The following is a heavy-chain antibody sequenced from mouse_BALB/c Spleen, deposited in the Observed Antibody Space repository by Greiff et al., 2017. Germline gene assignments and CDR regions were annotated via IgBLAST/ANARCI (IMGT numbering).Heavy chain of an antibody. J-gene: IGHJ3*01. CDR3: AREGWSPAWFAY. Sequence: DVQLVESGGGLVKPGGSLKLSCAASGFTFSDYYMYWVRQTPEKRLEWVATISDGGSYTYYPDSVKGRFTISRDNAKNNLYLQMSSLKSEDTAMYYCAREGWSPAWFAYWGQGTLVTVSA. V-gene: IGHV5-4*02. D-gene: IGHD2-3*01. CDR2: ISDGGSYT. CDR1: GFTFSDYY.